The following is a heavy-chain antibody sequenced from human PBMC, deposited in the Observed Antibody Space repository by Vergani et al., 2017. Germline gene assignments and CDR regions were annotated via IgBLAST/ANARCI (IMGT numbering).Heavy chain of an antibody. CDR3: ASLKTYYDFWSGYYTPPYYYYYMDV. J-gene: IGHJ6*03. CDR1: GFTFSSYW. D-gene: IGHD3-3*01. CDR2: IKQDGSEK. V-gene: IGHV3-7*01. Sequence: EVQLVESGGGLVQPGGSLRLSCAASGFTFSSYWMSWVRQAPGKGLEWVANIKQDGSEKYYVDSVKGRFTISRDNAKNSLYLQMNSLRAEETAVYYCASLKTYYDFWSGYYTPPYYYYYMDVWGKGTTVTVSS.